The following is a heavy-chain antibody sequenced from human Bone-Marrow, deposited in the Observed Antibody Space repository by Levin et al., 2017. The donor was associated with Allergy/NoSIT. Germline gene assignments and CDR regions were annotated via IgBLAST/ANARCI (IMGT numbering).Heavy chain of an antibody. V-gene: IGHV1-8*01. D-gene: IGHD5-12*01. CDR2: MYPNSDNA. CDR1: GYTFTSFD. Sequence: ASVKVSCKTSGYTFTSFDINWVRQATGQGLEWMGWMYPNSDNAGYAQKFQGRVTMTRNTSISTAYMELSSLRSEDTAIYYCARGELGSGYLFDYWGQGTLLTPSS. CDR3: ARGELGSGYLFDY. J-gene: IGHJ4*02.